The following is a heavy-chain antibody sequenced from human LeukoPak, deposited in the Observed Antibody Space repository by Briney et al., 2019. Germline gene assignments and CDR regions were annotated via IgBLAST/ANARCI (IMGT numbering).Heavy chain of an antibody. CDR2: ISSGSKYI. Sequence: KAGGSLRLSCAASGFTFSTYSMNWVRQSPGKGLEWVSSISSGSKYIYYADSVKGRLTSSRDNAKNSLYLQMNSLRAEDTAVYYCARVSDYYFYMDVWGKGTTVTVSS. V-gene: IGHV3-21*01. CDR1: GFTFSTYS. J-gene: IGHJ6*03. CDR3: ARVSDYYFYMDV. D-gene: IGHD2/OR15-2a*01.